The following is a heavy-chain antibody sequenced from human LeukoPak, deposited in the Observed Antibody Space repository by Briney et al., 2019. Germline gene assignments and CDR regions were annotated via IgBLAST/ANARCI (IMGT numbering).Heavy chain of an antibody. CDR2: IYYSGST. J-gene: IGHJ4*02. V-gene: IGHV4-59*12. CDR1: GGSISTYY. D-gene: IGHD2-8*01. Sequence: SETLSLTCTVSGGSISTYYWSWIRQPPGKGLEWIGYIYYSGSTNYNPSLKSRVTISVDTSKNQFSLNLISVTAADTAVYYCARVSGYCPDGVCRFDFWGQGTLVTVSS. CDR3: ARVSGYCPDGVCRFDF.